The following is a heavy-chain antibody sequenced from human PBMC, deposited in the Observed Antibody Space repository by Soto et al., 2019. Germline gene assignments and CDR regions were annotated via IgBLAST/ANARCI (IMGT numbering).Heavy chain of an antibody. CDR1: GFSFGNYV. J-gene: IGHJ1*01. CDR2: ISDSGGRS. D-gene: IGHD3-3*01. Sequence: EVQLLQSGGGLVQPGGSLRLSCAGSGFSFGNYVMNWVRQAPGKGLEWASGISDSGGRSSSADSVKGRFTVSRDNSKNTLYLQMDSLTGDDTAVYDCTKGGDSWSGYAQHWGQGALVTVAS. CDR3: TKGGDSWSGYAQH. V-gene: IGHV3-23*01.